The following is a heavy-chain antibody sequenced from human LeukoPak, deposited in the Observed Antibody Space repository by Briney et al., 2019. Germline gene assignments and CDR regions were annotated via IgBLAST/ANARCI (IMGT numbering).Heavy chain of an antibody. V-gene: IGHV3-30-3*01. CDR3: AREGGITMIVVAALDY. CDR1: GFTFSSYA. D-gene: IGHD3-22*01. CDR2: ISYDGSNK. Sequence: GGSLRLSCAASGFTFSSYAMHWVRQAPGKGLEWVAVISYDGSNKYYADSVKGRFTISRDNSKNTLYLQMNSLRAEDTAVYYCAREGGITMIVVAALDYWGQGTLVTVSS. J-gene: IGHJ4*02.